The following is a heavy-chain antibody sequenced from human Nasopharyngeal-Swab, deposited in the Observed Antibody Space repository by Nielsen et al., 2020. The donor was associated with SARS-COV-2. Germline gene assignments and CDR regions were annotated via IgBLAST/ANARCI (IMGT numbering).Heavy chain of an antibody. D-gene: IGHD2-8*02. CDR2: IYPGDSDT. CDR3: ARADTVAVVYASTFDV. CDR1: GSNFTNYW. Sequence: GGSLRLSCQASGSNFTNYWIGWVRQLPGKGLEWMGLIYPGDSDTNYSPTFRGQVTISADKSISTAYLQWSSLKASDTAMYYCARADTVAVVYASTFDVWGQGTTVTVSP. J-gene: IGHJ3*01. V-gene: IGHV5-51*01.